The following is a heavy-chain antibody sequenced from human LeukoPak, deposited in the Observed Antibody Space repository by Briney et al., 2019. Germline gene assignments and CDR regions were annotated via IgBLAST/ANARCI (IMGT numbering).Heavy chain of an antibody. J-gene: IGHJ5*02. CDR2: ITGTHYTT. CDR3: TKDPNGDYVGAFDP. V-gene: IGHV3-23*01. CDR1: GFTFSTFA. Sequence: GGSLRLSCAASGFTFSTFAMTWVRQAPGKGLEWVSSITGTHYTTYNTDSVKGRFTISRDNSKNTLYLQINSLRADDTAVYYCTKDPNGDYVGAFDPWGQGTLVTVSS. D-gene: IGHD4-17*01.